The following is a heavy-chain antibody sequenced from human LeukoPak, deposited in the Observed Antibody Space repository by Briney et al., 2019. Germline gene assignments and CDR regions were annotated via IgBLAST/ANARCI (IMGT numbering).Heavy chain of an antibody. D-gene: IGHD3-9*01. Sequence: GGSLRLSCAASGVTFSAYSMTWVREAPGKGGWWVSSISGDGTDIFYADSVKGRFTTSRDKSKNSMYLPMNSLRAEDTALYYCARVESHFENKGYSAWDYWGQGTLVTVSS. CDR2: ISGDGTDI. CDR1: GVTFSAYS. J-gene: IGHJ4*02. CDR3: ARVESHFENKGYSAWDY. V-gene: IGHV3-21*01.